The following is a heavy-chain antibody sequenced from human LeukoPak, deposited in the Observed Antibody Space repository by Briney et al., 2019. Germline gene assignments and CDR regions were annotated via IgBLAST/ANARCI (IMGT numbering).Heavy chain of an antibody. CDR3: ARASYCSSTSCTPDDYYYGMDV. V-gene: IGHV3-13*01. D-gene: IGHD2-2*01. J-gene: IGHJ6*02. CDR2: IGTAGDT. CDR1: GFTFSSYD. Sequence: PTGGSLRLSCAASGFTFSSYDMHWVRQATGKGLEWVSAIGTAGDTYYPGSVKGRFTISRENAKNSLYLQMNSLRAEDTAVYYCARASYCSSTSCTPDDYYYGMDVWGQGTTVTVSS.